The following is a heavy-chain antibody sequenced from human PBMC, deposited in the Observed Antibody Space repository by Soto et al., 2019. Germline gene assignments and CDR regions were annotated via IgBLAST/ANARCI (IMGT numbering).Heavy chain of an antibody. CDR1: GFKFSNYA. J-gene: IGHJ4*02. CDR2: ISATGGGT. Sequence: EVQMLASGGGLGQPGGSLRLSCAASGFKFSNYAMSWVRQAPGKGLEWVSLISATGGGTYYADSAKGRFTISRDNSHNTLYLQVHSLTAEDTAVYYCAKDRRAGGNSAFYFDFWGQGAQVTVSS. V-gene: IGHV3-23*01. CDR3: AKDRRAGGNSAFYFDF. D-gene: IGHD3-16*01.